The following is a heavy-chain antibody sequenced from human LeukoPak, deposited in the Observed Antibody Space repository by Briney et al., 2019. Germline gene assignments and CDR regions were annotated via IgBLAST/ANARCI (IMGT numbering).Heavy chain of an antibody. CDR3: ARGVFGVVIIGDYFALDY. CDR2: IYYSGST. CDR1: GGSISNYH. J-gene: IGHJ4*02. V-gene: IGHV4-59*01. Sequence: SETLSLTCTVSGGSISNYHWSWIRQPPGKGLEWIGYIYYSGSTNYNPSLKSRVTISVDTSKNQFSLKLSSVTAADTAVYYCARGVFGVVIIGDYFALDYWGQGTLVTVSS. D-gene: IGHD3-3*01.